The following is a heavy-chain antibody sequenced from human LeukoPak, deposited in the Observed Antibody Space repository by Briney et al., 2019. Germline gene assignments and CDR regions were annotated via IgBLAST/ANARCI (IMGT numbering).Heavy chain of an antibody. CDR1: GGSISSYY. V-gene: IGHV4-59*12. Sequence: RPSETLSLTCTVSGGSISSYYWSWIRQPPGKGLEWIGYIYYSGSTNYNPSLKSRVTISVDTSKNQFSLKLRSVTAADTAVYYCSGSMLRADMDVWGQGTTVTVSS. D-gene: IGHD3-10*01. J-gene: IGHJ6*02. CDR2: IYYSGST. CDR3: SGSMLRADMDV.